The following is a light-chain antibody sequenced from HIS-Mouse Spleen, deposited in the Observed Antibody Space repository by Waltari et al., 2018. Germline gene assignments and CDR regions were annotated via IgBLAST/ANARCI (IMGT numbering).Light chain of an antibody. CDR1: QSISSY. J-gene: IGKJ1*01. Sequence: DIQMTQSPSSLSASVGDRVTITFRASQSISSYLNWNQQKPGKAPKLLIYAASSLQSGVPSRFSGSGSGTDFTLTISSLQPEDFATYYCQQSYSTPGTFGQGTKVEIK. CDR2: AAS. CDR3: QQSYSTPGT. V-gene: IGKV1-39*01.